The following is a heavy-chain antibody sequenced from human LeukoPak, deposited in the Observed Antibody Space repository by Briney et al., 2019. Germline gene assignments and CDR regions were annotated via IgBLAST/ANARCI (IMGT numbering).Heavy chain of an antibody. J-gene: IGHJ4*02. D-gene: IGHD3-10*01. CDR1: GFRLSGAW. CDR2: IKSKIDGETT. Sequence: GGSLRLSCAASGFRLSGAWKSCVREAPGKGLECVGHIKSKIDGETTGYPAPVKGRFTISGDDLKNMLYLQMRSLKTEDTAVYYCTTELGLSFGVRYFDHWGQGTSAAVSS. CDR3: TTELGLSFGVRYFDH. V-gene: IGHV3-15*01.